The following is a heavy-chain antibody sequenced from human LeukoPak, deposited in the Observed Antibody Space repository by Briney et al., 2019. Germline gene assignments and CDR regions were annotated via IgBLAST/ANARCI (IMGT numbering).Heavy chain of an antibody. J-gene: IGHJ4*02. V-gene: IGHV3-23*01. Sequence: GGSLRLSCAASGFTFSSYAMSWVRQAPGKGLEWVSAISGSGGSIYYADSVKGRFTISRDNAKNSLYLQMNSLRAEDTAVYYCARDSADDSSGYYRDYWGQGTLVTVSS. CDR1: GFTFSSYA. CDR2: ISGSGGSI. CDR3: ARDSADDSSGYYRDY. D-gene: IGHD3-22*01.